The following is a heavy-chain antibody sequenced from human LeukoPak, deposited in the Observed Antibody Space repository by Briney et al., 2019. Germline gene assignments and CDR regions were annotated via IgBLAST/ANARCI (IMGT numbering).Heavy chain of an antibody. V-gene: IGHV3-74*01. J-gene: IGHJ4*02. CDR2: ITTDGSST. Sequence: GGSLRLSCAASGFAFSNYWMHWVRQPPGKGLVWVSRITTDGSSTTYADSVKGRFTVSSDNAKNTLSLQMNSLKAEDTAGYHCRTGYSGNGVGYWGQGTLVTVSS. D-gene: IGHD5-12*01. CDR3: RTGYSGNGVGY. CDR1: GFAFSNYW.